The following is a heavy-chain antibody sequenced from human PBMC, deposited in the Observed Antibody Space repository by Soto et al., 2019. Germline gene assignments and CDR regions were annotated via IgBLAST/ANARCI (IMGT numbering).Heavy chain of an antibody. CDR1: GGSMNTYY. CDR2: IYYSGTT. V-gene: IGHV4-59*08. J-gene: IGHJ4*02. CDR3: ARLGGYYQAFDQ. Sequence: SETLSLTCTVSGGSMNTYYWGWFRQPPGKGLEWIGYIYYSGTTTYSPSLKSRVTIAVDTSKNQFSLKLNSVTAADTAVYYCARLGGYYQAFDQWGQGTLVTVSS. D-gene: IGHD3-22*01.